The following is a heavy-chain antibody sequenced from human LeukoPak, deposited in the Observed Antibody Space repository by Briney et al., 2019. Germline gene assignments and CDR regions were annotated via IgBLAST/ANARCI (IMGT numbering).Heavy chain of an antibody. CDR1: GFTFSSYE. J-gene: IGHJ5*02. CDR3: ARDRISNTVNKGLGP. D-gene: IGHD4-17*01. CDR2: ISSSGSTI. Sequence: GGSLRLSCAASGFTFSSYEMNWVRQAPGKGLEWVSYISSSGSTIYYADSVKGRFTISRDNAKNSLYLQMNSLRAEDTAVYYCARDRISNTVNKGLGPWGQGTLVTVSS. V-gene: IGHV3-48*03.